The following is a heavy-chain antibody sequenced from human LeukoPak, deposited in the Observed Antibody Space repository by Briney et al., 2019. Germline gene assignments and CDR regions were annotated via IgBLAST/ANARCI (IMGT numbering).Heavy chain of an antibody. CDR2: ISNDGVNK. J-gene: IGHJ5*02. D-gene: IGHD2-15*01. Sequence: GGSLRLSCAASGFTFTSYGMHWVRQTPGKGLEWLSFISNDGVNKYYEGSVQGRFTISRDNSKNTVHLQMNSLRPDDTAVYYCARDGRGDYCSGGSCLMFDPWGQGTLVTVSS. V-gene: IGHV3-30*03. CDR1: GFTFTSYG. CDR3: ARDGRGDYCSGGSCLMFDP.